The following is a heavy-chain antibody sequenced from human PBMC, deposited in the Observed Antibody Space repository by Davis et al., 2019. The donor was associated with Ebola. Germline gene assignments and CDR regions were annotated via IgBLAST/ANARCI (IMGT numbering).Heavy chain of an antibody. D-gene: IGHD6-19*01. J-gene: IGHJ6*02. Sequence: GESLKISRATSGFTFSRYDMNWVRQAPGKGLEWIPDITKSGSHRHYADSVKGRFTISRDNAKNSVYLEMSSLRVEDTAVYYCAAKSIAVTGVYYYYGMDVWGQGTTVTVSS. CDR2: ITKSGSHR. CDR3: AAKSIAVTGVYYYYGMDV. V-gene: IGHV3-48*03. CDR1: GFTFSRYD.